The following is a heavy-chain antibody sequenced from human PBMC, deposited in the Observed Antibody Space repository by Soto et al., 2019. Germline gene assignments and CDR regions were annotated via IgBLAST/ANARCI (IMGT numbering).Heavy chain of an antibody. CDR1: GGSISSVGYY. CDR3: ASSWGYYDSSGYLLDY. CDR2: IYYSGST. Sequence: SETLSLTCTVSGGSISSVGYYWSWIRQHPGKGLEWIGYIYYSGSTYYNPSLKSRVTISVDTSKNQFSLKLSSVTAADTAVYYCASSWGYYDSSGYLLDYWGQGTLVTVSS. J-gene: IGHJ4*02. V-gene: IGHV4-31*03. D-gene: IGHD3-22*01.